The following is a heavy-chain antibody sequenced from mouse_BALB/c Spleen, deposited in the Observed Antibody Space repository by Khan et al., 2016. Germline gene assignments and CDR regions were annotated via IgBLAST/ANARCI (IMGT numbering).Heavy chain of an antibody. CDR2: LYPGDGDT. CDR1: GFTFFNYW. J-gene: IGHJ4*01. Sequence: QVQLQQPGAELTRPGASVKLSCKASGFTFFNYWLLWVKQRPGQGLEWIGALYPGDGDTRYTQKFTGKPTLTADKSSSTAYMQLSNLTSEGSAVYYCTREGRGTLDYWGQGTSVTVSS. CDR3: TREGRGTLDY. D-gene: IGHD2-14*01. V-gene: IGHV1-87*01.